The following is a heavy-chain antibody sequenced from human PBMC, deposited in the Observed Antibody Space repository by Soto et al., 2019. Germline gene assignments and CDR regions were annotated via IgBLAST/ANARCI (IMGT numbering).Heavy chain of an antibody. J-gene: IGHJ2*01. CDR2: IYYSGST. CDR1: GGSISSGGYY. CDR3: ARANSSSSVAGYWYFDL. D-gene: IGHD6-6*01. Sequence: SETLSLTCTVSGGSISSGGYYWSWIRQHPGKGLEWIGYIYYSGSTYYNPSLKSRVTISVDTSKNQFSLKLSSVTAADTAVYYCARANSSSSVAGYWYFDLWGRGTLVTVSS. V-gene: IGHV4-31*03.